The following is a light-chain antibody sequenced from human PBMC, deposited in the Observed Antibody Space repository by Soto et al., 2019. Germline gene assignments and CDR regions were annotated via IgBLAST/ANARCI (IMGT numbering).Light chain of an antibody. J-gene: IGKJ5*01. CDR1: QDISGN. Sequence: AIQLTQSPSSLSASVGDRVTITCRASQDISGNLAWYQQKPGKAPRILIYDVSTLESGVPSRFSGSSSGTDFTLTISSLQPVDFATYYCQQFNSSPITFGQGTRLEIK. V-gene: IGKV1-13*02. CDR3: QQFNSSPIT. CDR2: DVS.